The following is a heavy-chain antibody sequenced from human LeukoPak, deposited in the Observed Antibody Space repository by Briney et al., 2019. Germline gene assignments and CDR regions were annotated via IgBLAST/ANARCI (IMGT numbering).Heavy chain of an antibody. CDR2: IYYSGST. CDR3: ARGSTGYSSTWNNY. Sequence: SETLSLTCTVSGGSISSYYWSWIRQPPGKGLEWIGYIYYSGSTNHNPSLKSRVTISVDTSKNHFSLKLSSVTAADTAIYYCARGSTGYSSTWNNYWGQGTLVTVSS. D-gene: IGHD6-13*01. V-gene: IGHV4-59*01. CDR1: GGSISSYY. J-gene: IGHJ4*02.